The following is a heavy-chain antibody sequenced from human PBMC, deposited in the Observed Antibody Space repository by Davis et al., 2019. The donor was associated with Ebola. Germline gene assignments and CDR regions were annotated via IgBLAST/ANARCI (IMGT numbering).Heavy chain of an antibody. Sequence: GESLKISCIVSGIDFGTSIMHWVRQAPGKGLEWVALFPIDGGYTQYGDAVKGRFTISRDVSKNTVSLQMNSLRADDTAVYYCAREGVSSGRAGSFDYWGQGVLVTVSS. CDR3: AREGVSSGRAGSFDY. CDR2: FPIDGGYT. J-gene: IGHJ4*02. CDR1: GIDFGTSI. D-gene: IGHD6-19*01. V-gene: IGHV3-30-3*01.